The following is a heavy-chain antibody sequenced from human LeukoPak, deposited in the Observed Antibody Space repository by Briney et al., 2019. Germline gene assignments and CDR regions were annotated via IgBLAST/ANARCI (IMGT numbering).Heavy chain of an antibody. D-gene: IGHD6-6*01. Sequence: PSETLSLTCSEPGGSISSYFWSWIRQPAGKGLGWIGHIYPSGNTNYNPSLKSRVTMSVDTSKNQSSPELTSVAAADTAIYYCARDVGSSGGYYGMDLWGQGTTVTVSS. CDR2: IYPSGNT. V-gene: IGHV4-4*07. J-gene: IGHJ6*02. CDR3: ARDVGSSGGYYGMDL. CDR1: GGSISSYF.